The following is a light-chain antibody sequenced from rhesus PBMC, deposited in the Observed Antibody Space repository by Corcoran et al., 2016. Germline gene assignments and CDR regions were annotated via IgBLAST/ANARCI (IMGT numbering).Light chain of an antibody. CDR3: LQYSSSLFT. V-gene: IGKV1-22*01. J-gene: IGKJ3*01. CDR1: QSSSSR. Sequence: DIQMTQSPSSLSASVGDTVTITCRASQSSSSRLDWYQQKPGKAPKLLIYKASNLQSGVPSRFSGSGSGTDFTLTISSLQPEDFATYYCLQYSSSLFTFGPGTKLDIK. CDR2: KAS.